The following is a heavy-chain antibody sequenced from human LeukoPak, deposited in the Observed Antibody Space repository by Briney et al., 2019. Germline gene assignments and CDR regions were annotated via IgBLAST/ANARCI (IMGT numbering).Heavy chain of an antibody. V-gene: IGHV4-38-2*02. Sequence: SETLSLTCTVSGGSFSSYYWSWIRQPPGKGLEWIGSIYHSGSTYYNPSLKSRVTISVDTSKNQFSLKLSSVTAADTAVYYCARVSITMVRGVIPWFDPWGREPWSPSPQ. CDR2: IYHSGST. CDR3: ARVSITMVRGVIPWFDP. J-gene: IGHJ5*02. D-gene: IGHD3-10*01. CDR1: GGSFSSYY.